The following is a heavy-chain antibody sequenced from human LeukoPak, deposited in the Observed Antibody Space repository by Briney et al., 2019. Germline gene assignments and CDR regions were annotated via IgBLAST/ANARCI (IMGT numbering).Heavy chain of an antibody. CDR1: GYTFTSYY. J-gene: IGHJ4*02. D-gene: IGHD5-12*01. CDR2: INPSGGST. V-gene: IGHV1-46*01. Sequence: ASVKVSCKASGYTFTSYYIHWVRQAPGQGLEWMGIINPSGGSTSYAQKLQGRVTMTRDTSTSTVYMELSSLRSEDTALYYCARLPSGGSPPYYFDYWGQGTLVTVSS. CDR3: ARLPSGGSPPYYFDY.